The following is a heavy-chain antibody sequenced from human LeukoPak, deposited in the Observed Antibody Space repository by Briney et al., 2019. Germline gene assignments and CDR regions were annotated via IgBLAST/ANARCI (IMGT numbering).Heavy chain of an antibody. J-gene: IGHJ4*02. CDR3: ARAIGYCSSTSCYARYYFDY. Sequence: GESLKISCKGSGYSFTSYWIGWVRQMPGKGLEWMGIIYPGDSDTRYSPSFQGQVTISADKSISTAYLQWSSLKASDTAMYYCARAIGYCSSTSCYARYYFDYWGQGTLVTVSS. V-gene: IGHV5-51*01. CDR1: GYSFTSYW. CDR2: IYPGDSDT. D-gene: IGHD2-2*01.